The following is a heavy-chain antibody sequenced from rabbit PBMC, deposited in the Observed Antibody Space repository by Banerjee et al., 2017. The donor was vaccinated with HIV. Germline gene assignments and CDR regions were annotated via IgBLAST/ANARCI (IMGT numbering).Heavy chain of an antibody. D-gene: IGHD2-1*01. Sequence: QEQLVESGGGLVQPEGSLTLTCKASGFDFSSNAMCWVRQAPGKGPEWIACIYNGDGSTYYASWAKGRFTISKTSSTTVTLQMTSLTAADTATYFCARGGNIFGGDDYGDSNLWGPGTLVTVS. CDR3: ARGGNIFGGDDYGDSNL. CDR2: IYNGDGST. CDR1: GFDFSSNA. V-gene: IGHV1S47*01. J-gene: IGHJ4*01.